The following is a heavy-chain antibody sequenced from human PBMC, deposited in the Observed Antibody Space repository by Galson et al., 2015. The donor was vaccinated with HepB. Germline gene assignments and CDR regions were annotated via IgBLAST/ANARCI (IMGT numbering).Heavy chain of an antibody. J-gene: IGHJ4*02. Sequence: SLRLSCAASGFTFSSYGMHWVRQAPGKGLEWVAVIWYDGSNKYYADSVKGRFTISRDNSKNTLYLQMNSLRAEDTAVYYCARDPRREYSSSSLGDYWGQGTLVTVSS. V-gene: IGHV3-33*08. CDR1: GFTFSSYG. CDR2: IWYDGSNK. D-gene: IGHD6-6*01. CDR3: ARDPRREYSSSSLGDY.